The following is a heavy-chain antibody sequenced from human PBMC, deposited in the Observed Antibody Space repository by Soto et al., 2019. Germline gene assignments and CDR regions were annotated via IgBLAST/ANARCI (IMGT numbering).Heavy chain of an antibody. D-gene: IGHD6-19*01. CDR2: ISYDGTNK. CDR1: GFSFSISP. Sequence: GGSLRLSCAASGFSFSISPMHWVRQAPGKGPEWVALISYDGTNKFYADSVKGRFTISRDNSKNTVFLQMNSLKVEDTAAYFCASPREGQWLVFDHWGQRTLVTVSS. V-gene: IGHV3-30*04. CDR3: ASPREGQWLVFDH. J-gene: IGHJ4*02.